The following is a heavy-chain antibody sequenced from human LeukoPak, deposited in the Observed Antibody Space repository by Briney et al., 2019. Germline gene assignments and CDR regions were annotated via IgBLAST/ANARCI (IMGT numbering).Heavy chain of an antibody. CDR1: GYTFTNYG. J-gene: IGHJ2*01. Sequence: ASVKVSCKASGYTFTNYGLTWVRQAPGQGLEWIGWISGYNGNRHHAQKFQGRVTMTTDTSPTTAYMELRSLRSDDTAVYYCTRSDAGYDYGYYDLWGRGTPVTVSS. V-gene: IGHV1-18*01. CDR3: TRSDAGYDYGYYDL. D-gene: IGHD5-12*01. CDR2: ISGYNGNR.